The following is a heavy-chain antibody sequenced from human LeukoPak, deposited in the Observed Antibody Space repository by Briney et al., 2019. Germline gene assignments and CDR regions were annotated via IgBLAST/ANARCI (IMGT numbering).Heavy chain of an antibody. J-gene: IGHJ3*02. Sequence: SETLSLTCAVYGGSFNTYYWSWIRQPPGKGLEWIGYIYYSGSTNYRPSLKSRVTISVDTSKNQVSLRLRSVTAADTAVYYCARGLRNRSSGTRFDVFDIWGQGTMVTVSS. CDR2: IYYSGST. CDR1: GGSFNTYY. D-gene: IGHD6-6*01. V-gene: IGHV4-59*01. CDR3: ARGLRNRSSGTRFDVFDI.